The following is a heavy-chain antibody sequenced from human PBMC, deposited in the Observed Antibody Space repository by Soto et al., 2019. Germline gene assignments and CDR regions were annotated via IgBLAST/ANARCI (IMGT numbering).Heavy chain of an antibody. CDR1: GYMFTTYG. D-gene: IGHD6-6*01. Sequence: QVQLMQSGGEVKMPGASVEVSCKTSGYMFTTYGMSWVRQAPGQGLEWMAWISAYNGNKKYAQKCEGRVPLTTDPATRTVSMELRDPTSDDTAIFFFARTGGGMAARPLEYWGQGTLVIVSS. V-gene: IGHV1-18*01. J-gene: IGHJ4*02. CDR2: ISAYNGNK. CDR3: ARTGGGMAARPLEY.